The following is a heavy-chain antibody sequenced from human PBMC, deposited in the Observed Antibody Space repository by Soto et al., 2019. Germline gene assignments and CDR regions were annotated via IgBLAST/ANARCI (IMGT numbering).Heavy chain of an antibody. CDR1: GFTFSNYA. D-gene: IGHD1-26*01. J-gene: IGHJ4*02. V-gene: IGHV3-23*01. Sequence: VQLLESGGGLVQPGGSLRLSCAASGFTFSNYAMSWVRQAAGKGLEWVSDISGSGGRTYHADSVKGRFTISRDNSKNTLYLQMNSLRAEDTAVYYCAKGPEGSGTYPLTYYYFDHRGQGSLVTVSS. CDR3: AKGPEGSGTYPLTYYYFDH. CDR2: ISGSGGRT.